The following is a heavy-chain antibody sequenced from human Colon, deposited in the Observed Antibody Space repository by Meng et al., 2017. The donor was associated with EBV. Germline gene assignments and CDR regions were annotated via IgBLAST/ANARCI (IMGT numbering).Heavy chain of an antibody. CDR2: IYHSGRT. J-gene: IGHJ4*02. Sequence: QVQLQESGPGLVKPSQPLSLTCTVSGGSISSGDYYWSWIRQPPGKGLEWIGEIYHSGRTNYNPSVKSRVSMSVDKSQNHFSLRLSSVTAADTAVYYCTTLYGDSISWGQGTLVTVDS. CDR1: GGSISSGDYY. V-gene: IGHV4-30-4*03. D-gene: IGHD4-17*01. CDR3: TTLYGDSIS.